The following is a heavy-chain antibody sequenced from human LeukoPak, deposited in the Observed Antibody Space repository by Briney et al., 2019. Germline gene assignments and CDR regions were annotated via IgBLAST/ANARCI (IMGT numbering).Heavy chain of an antibody. V-gene: IGHV3-20*04. CDR1: GFSPDDYG. J-gene: IGHJ4*02. CDR2: IKWNGGSI. CDR3: AREKYDSSGYYTDNYYFDF. Sequence: PGGSLRLSCAASGFSPDDYGMTWVRPAPGEGLGWGSDIKWNGGSIGFADSVKGRFTVSRDNAKNSLYLQMNSLRAEDTAFYYCAREKYDSSGYYTDNYYFDFWGQGTLVTVSS. D-gene: IGHD3-22*01.